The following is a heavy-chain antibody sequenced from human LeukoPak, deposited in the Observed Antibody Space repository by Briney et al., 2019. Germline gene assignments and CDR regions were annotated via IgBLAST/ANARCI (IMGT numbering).Heavy chain of an antibody. D-gene: IGHD6-13*01. CDR2: VHPSGTT. CDR1: GGSISGYY. V-gene: IGHV4-4*07. Sequence: SETLSLTCRVSGGSISGYYWSWVRQTAEKGLEWIGRVHPSGTTNYNPSLESRITMSVAKPRNHFSLTLTSVTATDTALYFCAREGSSGWYGGTWFDPWGQGILVTVSS. CDR3: AREGSSGWYGGTWFDP. J-gene: IGHJ5*02.